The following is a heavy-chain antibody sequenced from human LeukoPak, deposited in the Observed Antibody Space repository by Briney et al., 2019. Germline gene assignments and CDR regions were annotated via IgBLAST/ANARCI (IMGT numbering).Heavy chain of an antibody. Sequence: PSETLSLTCTVSGGSISSYYWSWIRQPPGKGLEWIGYIYYSGSTNYNPSLKSRVTISVDTSKNQFSLKLSSVTAADTAVYYCARAGYCSSTSCYVGTVDYWGQGTLVTVSS. J-gene: IGHJ4*02. CDR1: GGSISSYY. CDR2: IYYSGST. CDR3: ARAGYCSSTSCYVGTVDY. V-gene: IGHV4-59*01. D-gene: IGHD2-2*01.